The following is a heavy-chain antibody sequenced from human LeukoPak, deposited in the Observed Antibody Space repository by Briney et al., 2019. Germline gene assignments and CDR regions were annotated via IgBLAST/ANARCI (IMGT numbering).Heavy chain of an antibody. Sequence: PSETLSLTCTVSGGSISHYYWSLIRQPPGKGLEWIGYIYYNGNPYYNPSLTSRVTMSVDTSKNQFSLKLNSVTAADTAVYYCARHVLGDSSYRGPRDLVTVSS. CDR1: GGSISHYY. CDR3: ARHVLGDSSY. D-gene: IGHD2-8*01. CDR2: IYYNGNP. V-gene: IGHV4-59*08. J-gene: IGHJ4*02.